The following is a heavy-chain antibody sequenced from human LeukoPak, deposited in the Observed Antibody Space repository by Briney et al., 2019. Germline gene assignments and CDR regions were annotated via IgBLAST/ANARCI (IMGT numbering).Heavy chain of an antibody. V-gene: IGHV4-59*01. CDR1: GGSMSSYY. Sequence: SETLSLTCTVSGGSMSSYYWSWIRQPPGKGLECIGYIFSSGSANYNPPLKSRVTISVDTSKNQFSLKLNSVTAADTAVYYCAGGPTILKYYFDFWGQGALVTVSS. CDR3: AGGPTILKYYFDF. CDR2: IFSSGSA. J-gene: IGHJ4*02. D-gene: IGHD1-1*01.